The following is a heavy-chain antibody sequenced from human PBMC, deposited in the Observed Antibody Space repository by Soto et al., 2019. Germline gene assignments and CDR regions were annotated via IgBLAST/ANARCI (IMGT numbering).Heavy chain of an antibody. J-gene: IGHJ4*02. CDR3: AGTTYYYDSSGYYYHYFDY. V-gene: IGHV4-4*02. CDR2: IYHSGST. CDR1: GGSISSSNW. Sequence: SETLSLTCAVSGGSISSSNWWSWVRQPPGKGLEWIGEIYHSGSTNYNPSLKSRVTISVDKSKNQFSLNLSSVTAADTAVYYCAGTTYYYDSSGYYYHYFDYWGQGTLVTVSS. D-gene: IGHD3-22*01.